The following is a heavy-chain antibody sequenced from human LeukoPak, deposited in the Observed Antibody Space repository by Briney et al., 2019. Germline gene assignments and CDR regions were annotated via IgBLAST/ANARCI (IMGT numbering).Heavy chain of an antibody. J-gene: IGHJ4*02. CDR3: AKDGISGWPRGYFDY. V-gene: IGHV3-30*18. CDR1: GFTFSIYG. CDR2: ISYDGSNE. Sequence: GGSLRLSCAASGFTFSIYGMYWVRQAPGKGLEWVAVISYDGSNEYYADSVKGRFTISRDNSKNTLYLQMNSLRAEDTAVYNCAKDGISGWPRGYFDYWGQGTLVTVSS. D-gene: IGHD6-19*01.